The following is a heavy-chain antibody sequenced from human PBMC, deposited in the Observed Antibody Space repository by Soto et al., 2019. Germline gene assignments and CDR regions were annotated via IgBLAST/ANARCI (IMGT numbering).Heavy chain of an antibody. CDR2: IIPIFGTA. Sequence: GASVKVSCKASGGTFSSYAISWVRQAPGQGLEWMGGIIPIFGTANYAQKFQGRVTITADKSTSTAYMELSSLRSEDTAVYYCAKVSPLTGYYPFDYWGQGTLVTVSS. CDR3: AKVSPLTGYYPFDY. V-gene: IGHV1-69*06. D-gene: IGHD3-9*01. J-gene: IGHJ4*02. CDR1: GGTFSSYA.